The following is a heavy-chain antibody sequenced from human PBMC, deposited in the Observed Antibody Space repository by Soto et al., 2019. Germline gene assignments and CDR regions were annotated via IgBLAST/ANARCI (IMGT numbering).Heavy chain of an antibody. Sequence: GESLKISCNASGYSFTSYWISWVLHMPGKGLEWMGRIDPSDSYTNYSPSFQGHVTISADKSISTAYLQWSSLKASDTAMYYCARGLAGYDPHYYYYGMDVWGQGTTVTVSS. CDR2: IDPSDSYT. CDR3: ARGLAGYDPHYYYYGMDV. CDR1: GYSFTSYW. V-gene: IGHV5-10-1*01. J-gene: IGHJ6*02. D-gene: IGHD5-12*01.